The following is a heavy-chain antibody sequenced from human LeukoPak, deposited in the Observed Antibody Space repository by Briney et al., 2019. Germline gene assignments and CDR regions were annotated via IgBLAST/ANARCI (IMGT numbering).Heavy chain of an antibody. V-gene: IGHV3-21*01. CDR1: GFSFSSYT. CDR3: AKDGGDFDY. CDR2: ITSSSTYI. Sequence: GGSLRLSCAASGFSFSSYTMNWVRQAPGRGLEWVSSITSSSTYIYYADSVRGRFTVSRDNAKNALYLQMNSLRAEDTAVYFCAKDGGDFDYWGQGTLVTVSS. D-gene: IGHD3-10*01. J-gene: IGHJ4*02.